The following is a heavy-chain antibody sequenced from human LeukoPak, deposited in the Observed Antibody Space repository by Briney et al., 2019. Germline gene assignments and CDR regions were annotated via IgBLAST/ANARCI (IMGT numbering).Heavy chain of an antibody. Sequence: GGSLRLSCAASGFTFSSYSMNWVRQAPGKGLEWVSSISSSSSYIYYADSVKGRFTISRDNAKNSLYLQMNSLRAEDTAVYYCARGGAGHSSGWYASYYWGQGTLVTVSS. CDR3: ARGGAGHSSGWYASYY. CDR1: GFTFSSYS. J-gene: IGHJ4*02. V-gene: IGHV3-21*01. D-gene: IGHD6-19*01. CDR2: ISSSSSYI.